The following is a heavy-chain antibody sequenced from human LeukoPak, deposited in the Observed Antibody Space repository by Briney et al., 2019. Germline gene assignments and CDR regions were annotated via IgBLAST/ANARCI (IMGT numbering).Heavy chain of an antibody. CDR1: GFTFTSSA. V-gene: IGHV1-58*01. CDR3: AARNAYGDYTLYFDY. CDR2: IVVGSGNT. J-gene: IGHJ4*02. D-gene: IGHD4-17*01. Sequence: SVKVSCKASGFTFTSSAVQWVRQARGQRLEWIGWIVVGSGNTNHAQKFQERVTITRDMSTSTAYTELSSLRSEDTAVYYCAARNAYGDYTLYFDYWGQGTLVTASS.